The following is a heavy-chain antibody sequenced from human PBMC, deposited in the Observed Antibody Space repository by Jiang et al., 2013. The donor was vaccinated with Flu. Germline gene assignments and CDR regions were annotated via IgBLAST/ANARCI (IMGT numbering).Heavy chain of an antibody. Sequence: GPGLVKPSETLSLTCTVSGGSISSDYWSWIRQPPGKGLEWIAYISYSGSTNYNPSLKSRVSMSVDTSKNQFFLKLSSVTAADTAVYYCAREQRGDYFDYWGQGTLVTVSS. CDR3: AREQRGDYFDY. V-gene: IGHV4-59*13. D-gene: IGHD3-16*01. CDR1: GGSISSDY. J-gene: IGHJ4*02. CDR2: ISYSGST.